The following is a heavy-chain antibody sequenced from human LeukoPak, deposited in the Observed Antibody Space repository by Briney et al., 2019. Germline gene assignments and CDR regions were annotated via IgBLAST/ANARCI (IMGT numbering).Heavy chain of an antibody. CDR1: GFTFSSYE. J-gene: IGHJ5*02. Sequence: GGSLRLSCAASGFTFSSYEMNWVRQAPGKGVEWGSYISSSGSTISYADSVKGRFTISRDNAKNSLYLQMNSLRAEDTAVYYCARDLGKIAVAGPNWFDPWGQGTLVTVSA. V-gene: IGHV3-48*03. CDR2: ISSSGSTI. D-gene: IGHD6-19*01. CDR3: ARDLGKIAVAGPNWFDP.